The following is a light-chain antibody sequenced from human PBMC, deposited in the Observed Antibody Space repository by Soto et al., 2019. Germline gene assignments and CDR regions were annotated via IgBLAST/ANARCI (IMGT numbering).Light chain of an antibody. CDR3: SSYAGSNNGV. J-gene: IGLJ3*02. Sequence: QSALTQPPSSTGSPGQSVTISCTGTSSDVGGYNYLSWYQQHPGKAPKLMISEVSKRPSGVPDRFSGSKSGNTASLTVSGPQAEDESGSYCSSYAGSNNGVFGGGTKVTVL. V-gene: IGLV2-8*01. CDR2: EVS. CDR1: SSDVGGYNY.